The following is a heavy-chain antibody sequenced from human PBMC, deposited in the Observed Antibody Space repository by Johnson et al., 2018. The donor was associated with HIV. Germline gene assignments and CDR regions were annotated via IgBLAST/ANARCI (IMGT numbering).Heavy chain of an antibody. D-gene: IGHD3-10*01. CDR2: ISSSGSII. V-gene: IGHV3-11*04. J-gene: IGHJ3*01. CDR1: GFTFSDYY. CDR3: ARDRSGRGVPIY. Sequence: QVRLVESGGGLVKPGGSLRLSCAASGFTFSDYYMSWIRQAPGKGLEWVSYISSSGSIIYYADSVKGRFTISRDNSKNTLYLQMNSLGAEGTAVYYCARDRSGRGVPIYWGQGTMVTVSS.